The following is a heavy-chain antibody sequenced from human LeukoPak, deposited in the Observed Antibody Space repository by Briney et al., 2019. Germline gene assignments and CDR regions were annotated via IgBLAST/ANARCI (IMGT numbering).Heavy chain of an antibody. D-gene: IGHD4-17*01. V-gene: IGHV3-30-3*01. Sequence: PGRSLRLSCAASGFTFSSYAMHWVRQAPGKGLEWVAVMSYDGSNKYYADSVEGRFTISRDNSKNTLYLQMNSLRAEDTAVYYCARGSTVTTEDYYYGMDVWGQGTTVTVSS. CDR2: MSYDGSNK. CDR3: ARGSTVTTEDYYYGMDV. J-gene: IGHJ6*02. CDR1: GFTFSSYA.